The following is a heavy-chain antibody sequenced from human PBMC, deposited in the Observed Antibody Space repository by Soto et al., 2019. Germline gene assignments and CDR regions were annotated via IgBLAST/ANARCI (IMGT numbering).Heavy chain of an antibody. Sequence: SLSLSCAPSGFPFDDYPMPWARQVPGKGLEWVSGISWNSGSIGYADSVKGRFTISRDNAKNSLYLQMNSLRAEDTALYYCASVSPAAYDAFDIWGQGTMVTVSS. D-gene: IGHD2-2*01. CDR3: ASVSPAAYDAFDI. CDR2: ISWNSGSI. V-gene: IGHV3-9*01. CDR1: GFPFDDYP. J-gene: IGHJ3*02.